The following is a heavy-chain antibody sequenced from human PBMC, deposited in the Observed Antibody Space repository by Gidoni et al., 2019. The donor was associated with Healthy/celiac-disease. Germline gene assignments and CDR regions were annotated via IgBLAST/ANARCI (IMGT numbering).Heavy chain of an antibody. Sequence: QVQLVQSGAEVKKPGASVKVSCKASGYTFTGHYMHWVRQAPGQGLEWMGWVNPNSGGTNYAQKFQGRVTMTRDTSISTAYMELSRLRSDDTAVYYCARLGGYSYGYGGAFDIWGQGTMVTVSS. D-gene: IGHD5-18*01. CDR2: VNPNSGGT. J-gene: IGHJ3*02. CDR3: ARLGGYSYGYGGAFDI. V-gene: IGHV1-2*02. CDR1: GYTFTGHY.